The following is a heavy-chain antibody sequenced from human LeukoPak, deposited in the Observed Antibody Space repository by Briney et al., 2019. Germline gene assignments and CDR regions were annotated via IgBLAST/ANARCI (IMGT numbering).Heavy chain of an antibody. J-gene: IGHJ4*02. CDR3: ARYYYDSSGYYYGHDY. CDR2: ISAHNGNT. Sequence: ASVKVSCKASGYIFTNFGISWVRQAPGQGLEWMGCISAHNGNTNYAQKLQGRVTMTTDTSTSTAYMELRSLRSDDTAVYYCARYYYDSSGYYYGHDYWGQGTLVTVSS. CDR1: GYIFTNFG. V-gene: IGHV1-18*01. D-gene: IGHD3-22*01.